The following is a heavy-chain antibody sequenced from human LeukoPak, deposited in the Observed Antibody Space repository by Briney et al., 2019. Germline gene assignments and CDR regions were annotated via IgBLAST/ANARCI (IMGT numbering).Heavy chain of an antibody. CDR1: GYTFTSYG. Sequence: ASVKVSCKASGYTFTSYGISWVRQAPGQGLEWMGWISAYNGNTNYAQKLQGRVTMTTDTSTSTAYMELRSLRSDDTAVYYCARGIITIFGVVIMNTPYDYWGQGTLVTVSS. V-gene: IGHV1-18*01. CDR2: ISAYNGNT. J-gene: IGHJ4*02. D-gene: IGHD3-3*01. CDR3: ARGIITIFGVVIMNTPYDY.